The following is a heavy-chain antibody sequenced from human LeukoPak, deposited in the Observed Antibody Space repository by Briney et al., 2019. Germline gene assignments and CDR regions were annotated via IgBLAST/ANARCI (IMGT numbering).Heavy chain of an antibody. V-gene: IGHV3-11*01. Sequence: GGSLRLSCAASGFTFSDYYMGWIRQAPGKGLEWVSYISSSGSTIYYADSVKGRFTISRDNSKNTLYLQMNSLRAEDTAVYYCAKESQLGSQHWGQGTLVTVSS. CDR1: GFTFSDYY. CDR3: AKESQLGSQH. J-gene: IGHJ1*01. D-gene: IGHD3-16*01. CDR2: ISSSGSTI.